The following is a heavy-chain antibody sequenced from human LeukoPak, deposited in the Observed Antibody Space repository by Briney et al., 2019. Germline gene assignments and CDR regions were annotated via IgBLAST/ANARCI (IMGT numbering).Heavy chain of an antibody. CDR2: ISGSGGST. D-gene: IGHD3-10*01. CDR3: AKVLGLLPYYFDY. CDR1: GFTFSSYA. Sequence: GGSLRLSCAASGFTFSSYAMSWIRQAPGKGLEWVSAISGSGGSTYYADSVKGRFTISKDNSKNTLYLQMNSLRAEDTAVYYCAKVLGLLPYYFDYWGQGTLVTVSS. J-gene: IGHJ4*02. V-gene: IGHV3-23*01.